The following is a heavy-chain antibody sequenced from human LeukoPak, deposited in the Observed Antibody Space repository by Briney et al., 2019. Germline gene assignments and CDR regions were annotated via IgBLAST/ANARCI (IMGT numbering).Heavy chain of an antibody. CDR2: IYTSGST. D-gene: IGHD3-22*01. CDR1: GGSISSGSYY. CDR3: AREKGYYYDSSGYHPIDY. Sequence: SQTLSLTCTVSGGSISSGSYYWSWIRQPTGKGLEWIGRIYTSGSTNYNPSLKSRVTISVDTSKNQFSLKLSSVTAADTAVYYCAREKGYYYDSSGYHPIDYWGQGTLVTVSS. J-gene: IGHJ4*02. V-gene: IGHV4-61*02.